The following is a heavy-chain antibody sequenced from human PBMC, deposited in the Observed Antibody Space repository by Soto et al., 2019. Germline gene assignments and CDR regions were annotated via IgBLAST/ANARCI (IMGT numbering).Heavy chain of an antibody. CDR1: GFTFSIYT. CDR3: ARDQWYAFDI. V-gene: IGHV3-48*01. J-gene: IGHJ3*02. Sequence: PGGSLRLSCAASGFTFSIYTMNWVRQAPGKGLEWVSYISRSSSLTYYADSVKGRFTISRDNAKNSLFLQMNSLRAEDTAVYYCARDQWYAFDIWGQGTMVTVSS. D-gene: IGHD2-15*01. CDR2: ISRSSSLT.